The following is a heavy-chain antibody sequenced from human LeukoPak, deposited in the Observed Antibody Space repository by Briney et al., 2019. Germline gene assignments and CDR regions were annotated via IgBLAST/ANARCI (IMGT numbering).Heavy chain of an antibody. Sequence: ASVKVSCKASGYTFTGYYIDWVRQAPGQGLEWMGWINSDSGGTKYAQKFQGRVTMTRDTSTSTAYMELSSLRSDDTAFYYCARDTITVTTPYFDYWGQGTLVTVP. J-gene: IGHJ4*02. CDR1: GYTFTGYY. D-gene: IGHD4-17*01. CDR3: ARDTITVTTPYFDY. V-gene: IGHV1-2*02. CDR2: INSDSGGT.